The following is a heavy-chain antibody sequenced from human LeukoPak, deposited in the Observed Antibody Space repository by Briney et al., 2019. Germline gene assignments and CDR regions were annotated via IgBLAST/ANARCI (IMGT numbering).Heavy chain of an antibody. Sequence: PSETLSLTCTVSGGSISSYYWSWIRQPPGKGLEWIGYIYYSGSTNYNPSLKSRVTISVDTSKNQFSLKLSSVTAADTAVYYCARIGRVVTAILRDFDYWGQGTLVTVSS. CDR3: ARIGRVVTAILRDFDY. CDR2: IYYSGST. D-gene: IGHD2-21*02. J-gene: IGHJ4*02. CDR1: GGSISSYY. V-gene: IGHV4-59*01.